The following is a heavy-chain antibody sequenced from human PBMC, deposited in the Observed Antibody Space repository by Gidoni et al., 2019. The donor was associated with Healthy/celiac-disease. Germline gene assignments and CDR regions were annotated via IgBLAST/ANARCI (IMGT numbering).Heavy chain of an antibody. CDR2: ISAYNGNT. CDR1: GYTFTSYG. V-gene: IGHV1-18*01. CDR3: ATLWFGELDYYYYGMDV. Sequence: QVQLVQSGAEVKKPGASVKVSCKASGYTFTSYGISWVRQAPGQGLEWMGWISAYNGNTNYAQKLQGRVTMTTDTSTSTAYMELRSLRSDDTAVYYCATLWFGELDYYYYGMDVWGQGTTVTVSS. J-gene: IGHJ6*02. D-gene: IGHD3-10*01.